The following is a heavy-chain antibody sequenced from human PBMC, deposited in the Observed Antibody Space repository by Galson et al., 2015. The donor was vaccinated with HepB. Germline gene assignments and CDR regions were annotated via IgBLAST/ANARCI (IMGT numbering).Heavy chain of an antibody. D-gene: IGHD3-9*01. CDR2: IRSNTYGGTT. V-gene: IGHV3-49*03. Sequence: SLRLSCAASEFTFRDYLINWFRQGPGKGLEWVGFIRSNTYGGTTEYAASVRGRFTISRDDSKNIAYLQMNSLRTEDTAVYYCGRRRYSSGAAPYWGQGTLVTVSS. CDR3: GRRRYSSGAAPY. J-gene: IGHJ4*01. CDR1: EFTFRDYL.